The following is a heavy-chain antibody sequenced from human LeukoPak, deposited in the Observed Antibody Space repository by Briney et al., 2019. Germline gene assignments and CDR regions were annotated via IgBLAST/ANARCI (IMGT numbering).Heavy chain of an antibody. J-gene: IGHJ4*02. Sequence: SETLSLTCTVSGGSISSYYWSWIRQPPGKGLEWIGYIYYSGSTNYNPSLKSRVTISVDTSKNQFSLKLSSVTVADTAVYYCASLWRGLWGQGTLVTVSS. D-gene: IGHD3-3*01. V-gene: IGHV4-59*08. CDR2: IYYSGST. CDR1: GGSISSYY. CDR3: ASLWRGL.